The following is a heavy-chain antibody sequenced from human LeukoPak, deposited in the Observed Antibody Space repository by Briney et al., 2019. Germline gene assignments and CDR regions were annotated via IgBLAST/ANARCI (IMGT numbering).Heavy chain of an antibody. Sequence: SVKVSCKPSGGTFSSYAIIWVRQAPGQGLEWMGRIIPILGIANYAQKFQGRVTIAADKSTSTAYMELSSLRSEDTAVYYCARAGTVVVAENWFDPWGQGTLVTVSS. J-gene: IGHJ5*02. D-gene: IGHD2-15*01. V-gene: IGHV1-69*04. CDR3: ARAGTVVVAENWFDP. CDR1: GGTFSSYA. CDR2: IIPILGIA.